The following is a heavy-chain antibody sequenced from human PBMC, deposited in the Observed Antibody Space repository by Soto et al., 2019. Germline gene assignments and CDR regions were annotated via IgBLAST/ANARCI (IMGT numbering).Heavy chain of an antibody. V-gene: IGHV1-69*13. Sequence: ASVKVSCKASGGTFSSYAISWVRQAPGQGLEWMGGIIPIFGTANYAQKFLGRVTITADESTSTAYMELSSLRSEDTAVYYCARDRSPYSNYVWGFGWFDPWGQGTLVTVSS. D-gene: IGHD4-4*01. CDR2: IIPIFGTA. CDR1: GGTFSSYA. CDR3: ARDRSPYSNYVWGFGWFDP. J-gene: IGHJ5*02.